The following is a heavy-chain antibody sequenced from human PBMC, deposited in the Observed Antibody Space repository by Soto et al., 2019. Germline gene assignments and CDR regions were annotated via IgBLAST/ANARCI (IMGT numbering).Heavy chain of an antibody. CDR1: GYTFTGYY. D-gene: IGHD3-3*01. J-gene: IGHJ4*02. CDR2: INPNSGGT. V-gene: IGHV1-2*02. CDR3: ARGRNFFEALEY. Sequence: QVQLVQSGAEVKKPGASVRVSCKASGYTFTGYYLHWVRQAPGQGLEWMGWINPNSGGTKYAQKFQGRVTMTRDTISTAYMELTRLRSDDTAVYYCARGRNFFEALEYWGQGTLVTVSS.